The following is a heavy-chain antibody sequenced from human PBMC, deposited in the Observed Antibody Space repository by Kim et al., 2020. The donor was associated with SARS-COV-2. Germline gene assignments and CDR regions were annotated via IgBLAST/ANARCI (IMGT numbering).Heavy chain of an antibody. J-gene: IGHJ5*02. CDR3: ARGAERCNSTGCYISIDP. CDR2: IYYSART. V-gene: IGHV4-59*08. D-gene: IGHD2-2*02. CDR1: GGSISSYY. Sequence: SETLSLTCTVSGGSISSYYWTWIRQPPGKGLEWIGYIYYSARTNDNPSLKSRVTISVDTSKNQFSLQLSSVTAADTAVYYCARGAERCNSTGCYISIDP.